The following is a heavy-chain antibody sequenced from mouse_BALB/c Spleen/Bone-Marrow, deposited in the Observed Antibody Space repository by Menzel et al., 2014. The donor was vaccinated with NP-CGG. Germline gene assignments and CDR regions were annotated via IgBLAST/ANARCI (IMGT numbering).Heavy chain of an antibody. D-gene: IGHD1-1*01. J-gene: IGHJ2*01. V-gene: IGHV1-14*01. CDR1: GYTFTSYA. Sequence: EVKLVESGPELVRPGASVKMSCMASGYTFTSYAMHWVKQKPGQGLEWIGYINPFNDGIEYNEKFKVKATLTSDKSSSTAYMELSSLTSEDSAVYYCARGTTVVGDYWGQGTTLTVSS. CDR3: ARGTTVVGDY. CDR2: INPFNDGI.